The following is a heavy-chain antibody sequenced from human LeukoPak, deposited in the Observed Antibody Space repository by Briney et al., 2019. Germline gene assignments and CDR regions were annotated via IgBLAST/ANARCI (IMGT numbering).Heavy chain of an antibody. J-gene: IGHJ4*02. V-gene: IGHV3-23*01. Sequence: AGGSLRLSCAASGFTFSSYWMSWVRQAPGKGLEWVSAISGSGGSTYYADSVKGRFTISRDNSKNTLYLQMNSLRAEDTAVYYCAKDPYSSGWYYFDYWGQGTLVTVSS. CDR2: ISGSGGST. D-gene: IGHD6-19*01. CDR3: AKDPYSSGWYYFDY. CDR1: GFTFSSYW.